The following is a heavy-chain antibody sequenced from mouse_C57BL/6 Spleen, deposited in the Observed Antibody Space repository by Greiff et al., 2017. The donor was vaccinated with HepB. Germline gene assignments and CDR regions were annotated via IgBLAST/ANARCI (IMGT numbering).Heavy chain of an antibody. CDR1: GYTFTSYW. CDR2: IHPNSGST. V-gene: IGHV1-64*01. J-gene: IGHJ1*03. CDR3: ARSPLTTVVGDWYFDV. Sequence: QVQLQQSGAELVKPGASVKLSCKASGYTFTSYWMHWVKQRPGQGLEWIGMIHPNSGSTNYNEKFKSKATLTVDKSSSTAYMQLSSLTSEDSAVYYCARSPLTTVVGDWYFDVWGTGTTVTVSS. D-gene: IGHD1-1*01.